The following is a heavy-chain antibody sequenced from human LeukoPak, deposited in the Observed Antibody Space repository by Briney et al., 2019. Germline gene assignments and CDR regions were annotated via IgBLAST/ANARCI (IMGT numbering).Heavy chain of an antibody. V-gene: IGHV4-4*07. J-gene: IGHJ6*02. CDR1: GGSISSYY. D-gene: IGHD1-1*01. CDR2: IYTSGST. Sequence: SETLSLTCTVSGGSISSYYRSWIRQPAGKGLEWIGRIYTSGSTNYNPSLKSRVTMSVDTSKNQFSLKLSSVTAADTAVYYCARVSWNGYYYYYGMDVWGQGTTVTVSS. CDR3: ARVSWNGYYYYYGMDV.